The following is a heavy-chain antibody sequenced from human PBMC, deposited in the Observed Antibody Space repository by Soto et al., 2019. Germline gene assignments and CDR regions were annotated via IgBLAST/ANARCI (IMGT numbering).Heavy chain of an antibody. J-gene: IGHJ3*02. D-gene: IGHD3-3*01. V-gene: IGHV3-7*03. CDR2: IKQDGSEK. CDR3: AREYYDFWSGLTDAFDI. Sequence: GGSLRLSCAASGFTFSSYWMSWVRQAPGKGLEWVANIKQDGSEKYYVDSVKGRFTISRDNAKNSLYLQMNSLRAEDTAVYYCAREYYDFWSGLTDAFDIWGQGTMVTV. CDR1: GFTFSSYW.